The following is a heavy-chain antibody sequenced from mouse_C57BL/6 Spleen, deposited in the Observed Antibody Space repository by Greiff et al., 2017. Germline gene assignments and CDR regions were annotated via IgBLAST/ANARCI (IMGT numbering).Heavy chain of an antibody. CDR3: ASPYDGYSAWFAY. CDR2: IYPGSGST. Sequence: QVQLQQSGAELVKPGASVKMSCKASGYTFTSYWITWVKQRPGQGLEWIGDIYPGSGSTNYNEKFKSKATLTVDTSSSTAYMQLSSLTSEDSAVYYCASPYDGYSAWFAYWGQGTLVTVSA. J-gene: IGHJ3*01. CDR1: GYTFTSYW. D-gene: IGHD2-3*01. V-gene: IGHV1-55*01.